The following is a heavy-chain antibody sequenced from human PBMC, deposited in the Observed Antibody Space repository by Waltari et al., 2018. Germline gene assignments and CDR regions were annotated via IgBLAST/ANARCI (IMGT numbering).Heavy chain of an antibody. CDR2: IYHSGST. J-gene: IGHJ4*02. D-gene: IGHD5-12*01. CDR3: ARDLGDVDIVATVGVLYY. Sequence: QVQLQESGPGLVKPSGTLSLTCAVSGGSISSSNWWSWVRQPPGKGLEWIGEIYHSGSTNYNPSLKSRVTISVDKSKNQFSLKLSSVTAADTAVYYCARDLGDVDIVATVGVLYYWGQGTLVTVSS. CDR1: GGSISSSNW. V-gene: IGHV4-4*02.